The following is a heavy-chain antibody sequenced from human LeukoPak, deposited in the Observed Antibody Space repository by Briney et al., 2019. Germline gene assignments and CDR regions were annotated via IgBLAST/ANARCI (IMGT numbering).Heavy chain of an antibody. CDR1: GGSLSSYY. V-gene: IGHV4-59*01. Sequence: SETLSLTCTVSGGSLSSYYWSWIRQPPGKGLEWIGYIYYSGSTNYNPSLKSRVTISVDTSKNQFSLKLNSVTAADTAVYYCAREIEANWFDPWGQGTLVTVSS. CDR3: AREIEANWFDP. D-gene: IGHD2-21*01. CDR2: IYYSGST. J-gene: IGHJ5*02.